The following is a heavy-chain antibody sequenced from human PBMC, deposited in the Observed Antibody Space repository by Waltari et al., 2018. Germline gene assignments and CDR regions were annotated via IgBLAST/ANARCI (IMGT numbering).Heavy chain of an antibody. CDR1: GGTFSSYA. CDR2: IIPIRGIA. J-gene: IGHJ6*02. D-gene: IGHD2-15*01. V-gene: IGHV1-69*04. CDR3: AREGVVVAATDNYYYGMDV. Sequence: QVQLVQSGAEVKKPGSSVKVSCKASGGTFSSYAISWVRQAPGQGLEWMGGIIPIRGIANYAQKLQGRVTMTTDTSTSTAYMELRSLRSDDTAVYYCAREGVVVAATDNYYYGMDVWGQGTTVTVSS.